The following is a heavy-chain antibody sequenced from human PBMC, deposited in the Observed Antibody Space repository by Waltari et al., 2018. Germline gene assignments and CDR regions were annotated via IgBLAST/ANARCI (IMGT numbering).Heavy chain of an antibody. Sequence: QVQLQESGPGLVKPSQTLSLTCTVSGGSISSGSHYWSWIRQPAGKGLEWIGYIYTSGSTNYSPPLKSRVTTSEDTSKNQSALKLSSVTAADTAVYYCARDRDHWGQGTLVTGSS. CDR3: ARDRDH. V-gene: IGHV4-61*09. CDR2: IYTSGST. J-gene: IGHJ4*02. CDR1: GGSISSGSHY.